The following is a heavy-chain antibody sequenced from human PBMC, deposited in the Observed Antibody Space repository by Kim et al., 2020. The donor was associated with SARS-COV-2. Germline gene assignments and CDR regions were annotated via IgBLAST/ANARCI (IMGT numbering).Heavy chain of an antibody. CDR1: GGSIRSGDYY. V-gene: IGHV4-30-4*01. D-gene: IGHD4-17*01. Sequence: SQTLSLTCTVSGGSIRSGDYYWSWIRQPPGKGLEWIGYIYFTGSTYYNPSLESRVTISIDTSKNQFSLKLSSVTAADTAVYYCARTTVTHTEHLDYWGQGTLVAVSS. J-gene: IGHJ4*02. CDR2: IYFTGST. CDR3: ARTTVTHTEHLDY.